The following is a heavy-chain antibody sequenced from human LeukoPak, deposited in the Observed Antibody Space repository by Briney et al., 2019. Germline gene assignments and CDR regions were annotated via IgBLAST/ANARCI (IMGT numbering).Heavy chain of an antibody. J-gene: IGHJ4*02. V-gene: IGHV3-23*01. CDR3: AKDPYYRDSSGQIDY. Sequence: PGGSLRLSCAASGFTFSSYAMSWVRQAPGKGLEWVSAISGSGGSTYYADSVKGRFTISRDNSKNTLYLQMNSLRAEDTAVYYCAKDPYYRDSSGQIDYWGQGTLVTVSS. CDR2: ISGSGGST. CDR1: GFTFSSYA. D-gene: IGHD3-22*01.